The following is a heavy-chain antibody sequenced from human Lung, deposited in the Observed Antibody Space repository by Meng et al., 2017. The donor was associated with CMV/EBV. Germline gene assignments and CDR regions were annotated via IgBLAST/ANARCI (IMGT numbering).Heavy chain of an antibody. V-gene: IGHV4-59*12. CDR1: GGPISGYY. CDR3: ARGGSVGYCRDSACWGYLDY. J-gene: IGHJ4*02. CDR2: IYYCGST. Sequence: SETLSLXCTVSGGPISGYYWSCVRQPPGSGLVWIAYIYYCGSTTYNPPLKSRVTVSLDLSKNQFSLKLNSVTAAGTAVYYCARGGSVGYCRDSACWGYLDYWGQGTLVTVSS. D-gene: IGHD2-15*01.